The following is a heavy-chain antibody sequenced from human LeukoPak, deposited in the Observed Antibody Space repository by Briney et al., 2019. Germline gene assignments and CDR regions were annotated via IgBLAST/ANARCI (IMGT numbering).Heavy chain of an antibody. CDR2: ISFDGSDK. J-gene: IGHJ6*02. Sequence: PGGSLRLSCAASGFTFNTYAMHRVRQAPGKGLEWVSVISFDGSDKYYADSVKGRFTISKDNSKNTLSLQMSSLRAEDTAVYYCARDSGYSSGWGPYYYGMDVWGQGTSVTVSS. D-gene: IGHD6-19*01. CDR3: ARDSGYSSGWGPYYYGMDV. V-gene: IGHV3-30-3*01. CDR1: GFTFNTYA.